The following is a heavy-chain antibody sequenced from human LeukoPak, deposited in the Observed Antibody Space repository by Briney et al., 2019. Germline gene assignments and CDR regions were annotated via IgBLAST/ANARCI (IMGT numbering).Heavy chain of an antibody. V-gene: IGHV4-39*01. J-gene: IGHJ4*02. CDR3: ARQTIYSSTPFDY. CDR1: GGSISSSSYY. D-gene: IGHD6-13*01. CDR2: IYYSGST. Sequence: SETLSLTCTVSGGSISSSSYYWGWIRQPPGKGLEWIGSIYYSGSTYYNPSLKSRVTISVDTSKNQFSPKLSSVTAADTAVYYCARQTIYSSTPFDYWGQGTLVTVSS.